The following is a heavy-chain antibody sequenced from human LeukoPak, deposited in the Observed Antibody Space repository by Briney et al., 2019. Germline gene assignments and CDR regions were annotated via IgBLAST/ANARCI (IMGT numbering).Heavy chain of an antibody. J-gene: IGHJ4*02. D-gene: IGHD3-10*01. CDR1: GESFSGFY. Sequence: PSETLSLTCGVYGESFSGFYWSWIRQPPGKGLEWIGQVIHIGSTNYNPSPKSRVTISVDTSKNQLSLELSSVTAADTAVYYCARGIYTMVRGAIDYWGQGTLVTVSS. CDR3: ARGIYTMVRGAIDY. V-gene: IGHV4-34*01. CDR2: VIHIGST.